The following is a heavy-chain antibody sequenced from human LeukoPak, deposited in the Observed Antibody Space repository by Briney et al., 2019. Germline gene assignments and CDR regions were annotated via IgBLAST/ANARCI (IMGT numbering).Heavy chain of an antibody. CDR2: IYYSGST. J-gene: IGHJ4*02. D-gene: IGHD5-24*01. Sequence: SETLSLTCTVSGGSISSYYWSWIRQPPGKGLEWIGYIYYSGSTNYNPPLKSRVTISVDTSKNQFSLKLSSVTAADTAVYYCARARDGYNFSVDYWGQGTLVTVSS. V-gene: IGHV4-59*01. CDR3: ARARDGYNFSVDY. CDR1: GGSISSYY.